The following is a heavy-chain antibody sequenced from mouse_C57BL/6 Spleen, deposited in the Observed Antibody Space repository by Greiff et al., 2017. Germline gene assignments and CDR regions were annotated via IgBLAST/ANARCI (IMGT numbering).Heavy chain of an antibody. CDR1: GYTFTSYW. J-gene: IGHJ3*01. D-gene: IGHD2-4*01. CDR3: ARYYYDAGGFAY. CDR2: IDPSDSYT. Sequence: VQLQQPGAELVKPGASVKLSCKASGYTFTSYWMQWVKQRPGQGLEWLGEIDPSDSYTTYNQKFKGKATLTVDTSSSTAYMQLSSLTSEDSAVYYCARYYYDAGGFAYWGQGTLVTVSA. V-gene: IGHV1-50*01.